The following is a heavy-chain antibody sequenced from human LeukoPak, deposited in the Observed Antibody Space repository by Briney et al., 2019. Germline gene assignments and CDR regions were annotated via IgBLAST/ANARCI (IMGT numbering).Heavy chain of an antibody. CDR1: GFTFSSYW. CDR3: ARGHIVVVNDY. V-gene: IGHV3-48*01. D-gene: IGHD2-21*01. CDR2: ISSSSSTI. J-gene: IGHJ4*02. Sequence: GGSLRLSCAASGFTFSSYWMHWVRQAPGKGLEWVSYISSSSSTIYYADSVKGRFTISRDNAKNSLYLQMNSLRAEDTAVYYCARGHIVVVNDYWGQGTLVTVSS.